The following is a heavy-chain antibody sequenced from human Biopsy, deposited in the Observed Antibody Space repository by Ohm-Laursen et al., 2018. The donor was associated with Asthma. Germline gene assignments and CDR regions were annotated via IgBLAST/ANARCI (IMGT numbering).Heavy chain of an antibody. CDR3: ARKAGSCISRTCYSLDF. CDR1: GGTFNTYV. V-gene: IGHV1-69*01. Sequence: SSVTVSCKSLGGTFNTYVIGWGRQAPGQGIEWIGGINSVFGTTTYPQKFQDRVTITADDSTSTVYMELSSLRSEDTAVYYCARKAGSCISRTCYSLDFWGQGTLVPVSS. CDR2: INSVFGTT. J-gene: IGHJ4*02. D-gene: IGHD2-2*01.